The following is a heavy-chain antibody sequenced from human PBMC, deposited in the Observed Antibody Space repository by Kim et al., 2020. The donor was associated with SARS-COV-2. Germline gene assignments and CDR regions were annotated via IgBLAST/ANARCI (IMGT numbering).Heavy chain of an antibody. D-gene: IGHD6-19*01. V-gene: IGHV3-74*01. Sequence: DSVQSQFTTTRDNAKNTMYLQMNRLPAEDTAVYYCARRQFTSGWYYFDYWGQGTLVTVSS. CDR3: ARRQFTSGWYYFDY. J-gene: IGHJ4*02.